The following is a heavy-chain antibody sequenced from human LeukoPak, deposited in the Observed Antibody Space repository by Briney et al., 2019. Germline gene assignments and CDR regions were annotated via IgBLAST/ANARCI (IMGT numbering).Heavy chain of an antibody. V-gene: IGHV3-64*01. CDR1: GFTFSSYA. Sequence: GGSLRLSCAASGFTFSSYAMSWVRQAPGKGLEYVSAISSNGGSTYYANSVKGRFTISRDNSKNTLYLQMGSLRAEDMAVYYCARSQLLWFGELNYYFDYWGQGTLVTVSS. D-gene: IGHD3-10*01. J-gene: IGHJ4*02. CDR3: ARSQLLWFGELNYYFDY. CDR2: ISSNGGST.